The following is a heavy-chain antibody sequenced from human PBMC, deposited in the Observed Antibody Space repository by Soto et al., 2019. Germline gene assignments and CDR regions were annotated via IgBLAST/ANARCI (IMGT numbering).Heavy chain of an antibody. CDR1: GYPVTAYY. V-gene: IGHV1-2*02. J-gene: IGHJ3*02. CDR2: INPATGAA. Sequence: QLHLVQSGAVVKKPGASVTVSCSASGYPVTAYYMHWVRQAPGRGLEWMGGINPATGAAKYTQTFQGRVTLTRDTSTRTVFMELSGLTSGATAVFYRARGGGVGVAGSAAFDMWGQGTLVTVSS. D-gene: IGHD3-3*01. CDR3: ARGGGVGVAGSAAFDM.